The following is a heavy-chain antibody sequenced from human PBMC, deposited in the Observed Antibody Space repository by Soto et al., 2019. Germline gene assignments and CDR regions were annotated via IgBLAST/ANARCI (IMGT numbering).Heavy chain of an antibody. CDR2: ISYDGSNK. Sequence: GGSLRLSCAASGFTFSSYGMHWVRQAPGKGLEWVAVISYDGSNKYYADSVKGRFTISRDNSKNTLYLQMNSLRVEDTAVYYCAPDLGVLDYGTDVCGQGTAVTVSS. J-gene: IGHJ6*02. D-gene: IGHD3-16*01. CDR3: APDLGVLDYGTDV. CDR1: GFTFSSYG. V-gene: IGHV3-30*03.